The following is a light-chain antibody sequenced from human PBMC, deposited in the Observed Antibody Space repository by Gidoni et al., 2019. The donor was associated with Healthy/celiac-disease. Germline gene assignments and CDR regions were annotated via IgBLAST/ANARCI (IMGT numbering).Light chain of an antibody. J-gene: IGLJ2*01. CDR1: ALPKQY. CDR3: QSADSSLSRV. Sequence: YVLTQPPSVPVSPGQPARITCSGDALPKQYAYWYQQKPGQAPVLVIYKDSERPSGIPERFSGSSSGTTVTLTISGVHAEDEADYYCQSADSSLSRVFGGGTKLTVL. V-gene: IGLV3-25*03. CDR2: KDS.